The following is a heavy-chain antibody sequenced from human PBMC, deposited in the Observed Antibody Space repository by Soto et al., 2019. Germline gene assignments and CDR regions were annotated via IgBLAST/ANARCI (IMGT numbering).Heavy chain of an antibody. CDR2: IYPGDSDT. CDR1: GYSFTTYW. CDR3: ATGGYCSGTRCYNFFDY. V-gene: IGHV5-51*01. D-gene: IGHD2-2*02. J-gene: IGHJ4*02. Sequence: GESLKISCQGSGYSFTTYWIGWVRQIPGKGLEWMGIIYPGDSDTRYSPPFQGQVTISADKSISTAYLQWSSLKASDTAIYYCATGGYCSGTRCYNFFDYWGQGTLVTVSS.